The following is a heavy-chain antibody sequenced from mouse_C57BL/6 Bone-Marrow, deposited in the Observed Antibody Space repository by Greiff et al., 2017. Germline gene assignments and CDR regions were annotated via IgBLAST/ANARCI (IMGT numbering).Heavy chain of an antibody. CDR3: ARYGAHYYGSTFAWD. J-gene: IGHJ2*01. CDR1: GYSFTGYY. D-gene: IGHD1-1*01. Sequence: EVQLQQSGPELVKPGASVKISCKASGYSFTGYYMNWVKQSPEKSLEWIGEINPSTGGTTYNQKFKAKATLTVDKSSSTAYMQLKSLTSEDSAVYYCARYGAHYYGSTFAWDWGQGTTLTVSS. CDR2: INPSTGGT. V-gene: IGHV1-42*01.